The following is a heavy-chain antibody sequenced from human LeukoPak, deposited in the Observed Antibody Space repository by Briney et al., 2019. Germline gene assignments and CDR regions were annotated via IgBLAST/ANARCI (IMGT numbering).Heavy chain of an antibody. CDR1: GFRFNTYW. CDR3: AKEGYYGDYFDY. D-gene: IGHD4-17*01. J-gene: IGHJ4*02. V-gene: IGHV3-7*01. Sequence: GGSLRLSCAASGFRFNTYWMSWVRQAPGKGLEWVANIKQDGNEKYYADSVKGRFTISRDNSKNTLYLQMNSLRAEDTAVYYCAKEGYYGDYFDYWGQGTLVTVSS. CDR2: IKQDGNEK.